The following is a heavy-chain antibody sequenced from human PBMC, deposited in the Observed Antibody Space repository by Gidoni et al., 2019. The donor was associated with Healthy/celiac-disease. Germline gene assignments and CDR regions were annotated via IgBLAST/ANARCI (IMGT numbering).Heavy chain of an antibody. CDR3: AREPGSGGSCYYESHFDY. J-gene: IGHJ4*02. CDR2: ISSSSSYI. Sequence: EVQLVESGGGLVKPGGPLRLSCAASGSTFRSYSMNWVRQAPGKGLEWVSSISSSSSYIYYADSVKGRFTISRDNAKNSLYLQMNSLRAEDTAVYYCAREPGSGGSCYYESHFDYWGQGTLVTVSS. V-gene: IGHV3-21*01. CDR1: GSTFRSYS. D-gene: IGHD2-15*01.